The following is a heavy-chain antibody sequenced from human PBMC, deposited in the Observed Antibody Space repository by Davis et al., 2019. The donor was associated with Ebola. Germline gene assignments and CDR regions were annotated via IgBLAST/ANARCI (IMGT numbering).Heavy chain of an antibody. CDR1: GDSISSGSYY. CDR3: ARDDDDCNSGSCSLDY. CDR2: IYTSGST. V-gene: IGHV4-61*09. D-gene: IGHD2-15*01. Sequence: SETLSLTCTVSGDSISSGSYYWSWIRQPAGKGLEWIGHIYTSGSTNYNPSLKSRVTISVDTSKNQFSLKLTSVTAADTAVYYCARDDDDCNSGSCSLDYWGQGTLVTVSS. J-gene: IGHJ4*02.